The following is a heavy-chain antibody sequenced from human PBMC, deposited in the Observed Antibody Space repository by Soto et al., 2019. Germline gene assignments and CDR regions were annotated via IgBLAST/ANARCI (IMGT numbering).Heavy chain of an antibody. CDR3: SKIDGLEGPEYDCWSGRYYYYYYGMDV. Sequence: EVQLLESGGGLVQPGGSLRLSCAASGFTFSSYAMSWVRQAPGKGLEWVSAISGSGGSTYYADSVKGRFTISRDNSKNTLYLPMNSLRAEDTAVYYCSKIDGLEGPEYDCWSGRYYYYYYGMDVWGQGTTVTVSS. CDR2: ISGSGGST. J-gene: IGHJ6*02. V-gene: IGHV3-23*01. D-gene: IGHD3-3*01. CDR1: GFTFSSYA.